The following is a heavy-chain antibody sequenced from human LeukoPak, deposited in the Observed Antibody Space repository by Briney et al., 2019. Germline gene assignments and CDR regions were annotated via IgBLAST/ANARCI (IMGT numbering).Heavy chain of an antibody. CDR2: INPNSGGT. V-gene: IGHV1-2*02. D-gene: IGHD3-16*01. CDR3: ARGTRAGGSLWGHYYYYAVDV. J-gene: IGHJ6*02. Sequence: ASVKVSCKASGYTFTGYYMHWVRQAPGQGLEWMGWINPNSGGTNYAQKFQGRVTMTRDTSIGTAYMELSRLRSDDTAVYFCARGTRAGGSLWGHYYYYAVDVWGQGTTVTVSS. CDR1: GYTFTGYY.